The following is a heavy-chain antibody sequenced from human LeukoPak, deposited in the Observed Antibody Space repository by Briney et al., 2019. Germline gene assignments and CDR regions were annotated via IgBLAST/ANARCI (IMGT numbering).Heavy chain of an antibody. D-gene: IGHD1-26*01. CDR1: GGSSSGNY. Sequence: PSETLSLTCAVYGGSSSGNYCSWIRQPPGKGLEWIGEINHSGSTNYNPSLKSRVTISVDTSKNQFSLKLSSVTAADTAVYYCARKAHERSYPAKYFEYWGQGTLVTVSS. CDR3: ARKAHERSYPAKYFEY. V-gene: IGHV4-34*01. J-gene: IGHJ1*01. CDR2: INHSGST.